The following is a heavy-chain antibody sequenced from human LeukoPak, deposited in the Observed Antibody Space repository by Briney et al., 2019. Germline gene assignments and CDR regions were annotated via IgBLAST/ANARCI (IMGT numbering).Heavy chain of an antibody. Sequence: PSETLSLTCTVSGGSITSSDYYWGWIRQPPGKGLEWIGTIRYSGNTYYNPSLKSRVTMSVDTSKNQFSLKLSSVTAADTAVYYCARLHYDSSGYYYFDYWGQGTLVTVSS. D-gene: IGHD3-22*01. CDR3: ARLHYDSSGYYYFDY. J-gene: IGHJ4*02. CDR2: IRYSGNT. V-gene: IGHV4-39*01. CDR1: GGSITSSDYY.